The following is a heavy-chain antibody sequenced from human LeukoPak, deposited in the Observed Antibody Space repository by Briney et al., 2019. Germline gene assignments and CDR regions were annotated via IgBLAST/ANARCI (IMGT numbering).Heavy chain of an antibody. CDR3: AKDLHYYDFWSGSRRRGGYGY. D-gene: IGHD3-3*01. CDR1: GFTFSSYA. V-gene: IGHV3-23*01. CDR2: ISGSGGST. J-gene: IGHJ4*02. Sequence: GGSLRLSCAASGFTFSSYAMSWVRQAPGKGLEWVSAISGSGGSTYYADSVKGRFTISRDNSKNTLYLQMNSLRAEDTAVYYCAKDLHYYDFWSGSRRRGGYGYWGQGTLVTVPS.